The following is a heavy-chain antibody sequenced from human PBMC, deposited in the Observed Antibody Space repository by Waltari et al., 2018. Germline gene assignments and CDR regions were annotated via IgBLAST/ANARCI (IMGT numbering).Heavy chain of an antibody. CDR3: ARVTAAAGTWWYFDL. V-gene: IGHV1-2*06. D-gene: IGHD6-13*01. CDR1: GYTFTGYY. CDR2: INPNSGGT. Sequence: QVQLVQSGAEVKKPGASVKVSCKASGYTFTGYYMHWVRQAPGQGLEWMGRINPNSGGTNYAQKFQGRVTMTRDTSISTAYMELSRLRSDDTAVYYCARVTAAAGTWWYFDLWGRGTLVTVSS. J-gene: IGHJ2*01.